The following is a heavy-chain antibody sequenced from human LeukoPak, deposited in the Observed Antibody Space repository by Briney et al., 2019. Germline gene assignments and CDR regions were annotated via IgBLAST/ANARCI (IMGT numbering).Heavy chain of an antibody. J-gene: IGHJ4*02. Sequence: PSETLSLTCTVSGGSISSGGYYWSWIRQHPGKGLEWIGYIYYSGSTYYNPSLKSRVTMSVDTSKNQFSLKLSSVTAADTAVYYCARDADYYDSSGHIDYWGQGTLVTVSS. CDR1: GGSISSGGYY. V-gene: IGHV4-31*03. CDR2: IYYSGST. D-gene: IGHD3-22*01. CDR3: ARDADYYDSSGHIDY.